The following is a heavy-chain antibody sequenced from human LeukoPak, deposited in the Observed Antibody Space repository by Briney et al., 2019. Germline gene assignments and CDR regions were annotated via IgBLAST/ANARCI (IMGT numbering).Heavy chain of an antibody. D-gene: IGHD2-21*02. Sequence: SETLSLTCAVYGGSFSPYYWSWIRQPPGKGLEWIGEITHSGSTNYNPSLKSRVTISVDTSKNQFSLRLSSVTAADTAVYYCARGGFYCGGDCYVDYWGQGTLVTVSS. V-gene: IGHV4-34*01. CDR1: GGSFSPYY. CDR2: ITHSGST. J-gene: IGHJ4*02. CDR3: ARGGFYCGGDCYVDY.